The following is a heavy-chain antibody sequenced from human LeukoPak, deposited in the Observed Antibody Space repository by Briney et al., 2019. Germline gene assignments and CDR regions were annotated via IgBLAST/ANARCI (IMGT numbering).Heavy chain of an antibody. J-gene: IGHJ4*02. V-gene: IGHV3-43*02. CDR1: GFTFGDYA. Sequence: TGGSLRLSCAASGFTFGDYAMHWVRQAPGKGLEWVSLISGDGGSTYYADSVKGRFTISRDNSKNSLYLQMNSLRTGDTALYYCAKASPSYVWGSYRLRPFDYWGQGTLVTVSS. CDR2: ISGDGGST. D-gene: IGHD3-16*02. CDR3: AKASPSYVWGSYRLRPFDY.